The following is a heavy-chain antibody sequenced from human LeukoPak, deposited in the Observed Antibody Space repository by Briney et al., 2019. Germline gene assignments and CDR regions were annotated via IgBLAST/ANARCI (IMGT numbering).Heavy chain of an antibody. CDR2: ISSSSSYI. CDR1: GFTFSSYS. D-gene: IGHD2-15*01. CDR3: AREVDLYGMDV. Sequence: GGSLRLSCAASGFTFSSYSMNWVRQAPGKGLEWVSSISSSSSYIYYADSVKGRFTISRDNAKNSLYLQMNSLRAEDTAVYYCAREVDLYGMDVWGQGTTVTVSS. J-gene: IGHJ6*02. V-gene: IGHV3-21*01.